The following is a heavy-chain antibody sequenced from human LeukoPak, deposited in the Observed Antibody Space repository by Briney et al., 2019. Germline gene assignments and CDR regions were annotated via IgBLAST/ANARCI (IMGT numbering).Heavy chain of an antibody. J-gene: IGHJ4*02. D-gene: IGHD7-27*01. CDR2: INHSGST. V-gene: IGHV4-34*01. CDR3: ATNTGTVFDY. CDR1: GGSFSGYY. Sequence: SETLSLTCAVYGGSFSGYYWSWIRQPPGKGLEWIGEINHSGSTNYNPSLRSRVTVSLDTSKHQFSLNLASVTAADTAVYYCATNTGTVFDYWGQGALVTVSS.